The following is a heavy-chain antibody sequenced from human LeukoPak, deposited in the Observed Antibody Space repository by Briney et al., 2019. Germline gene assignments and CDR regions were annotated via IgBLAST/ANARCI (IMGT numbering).Heavy chain of an antibody. CDR3: ARDADDSSGYYYVYFDY. Sequence: PGGSLRLSCAASGSTFSDYYMSWIRQAPGKGLEWVSYISSSGSTIYYADSVKGRFTISRDNAKNSLYLQMNSLRAEDTAVYYCARDADDSSGYYYVYFDYWGQGTLVTVSS. CDR1: GSTFSDYY. J-gene: IGHJ4*02. D-gene: IGHD3-22*01. CDR2: ISSSGSTI. V-gene: IGHV3-11*01.